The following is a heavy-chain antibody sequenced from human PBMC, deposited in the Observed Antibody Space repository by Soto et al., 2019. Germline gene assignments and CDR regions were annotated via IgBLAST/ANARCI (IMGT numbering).Heavy chain of an antibody. J-gene: IGHJ6*02. D-gene: IGHD3-16*01. CDR3: ARRSGGAYYYYYGMDV. V-gene: IGHV5-51*01. Sequence: GESLKISCKGSGYSFTSYWIGWVRQMPGKGLEWMGIIHPGDSDTRYSPSFQGQVTISADKSISTAYLQWSSLKASDTAMYYCARRSGGAYYYYYGMDVWGQGTTVTVSS. CDR2: IHPGDSDT. CDR1: GYSFTSYW.